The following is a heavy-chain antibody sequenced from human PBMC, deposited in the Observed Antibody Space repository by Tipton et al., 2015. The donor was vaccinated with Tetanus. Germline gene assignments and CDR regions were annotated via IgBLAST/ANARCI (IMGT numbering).Heavy chain of an antibody. CDR3: ARDRGDYIYYGMDV. CDR2: IDPNSGGT. D-gene: IGHD3-22*01. Sequence: QLVQSGAEVKKPGASVKVSCKASGYTFTGYYIYWVRQAPGQGLEWMGWIDPNSGGTVYAQKFQGRVTMTRDTSISTAYMELRSLRSDDTAVYYCARDRGDYIYYGMDVWGPGTTVTVS. J-gene: IGHJ6*02. V-gene: IGHV1-2*02. CDR1: GYTFTGYY.